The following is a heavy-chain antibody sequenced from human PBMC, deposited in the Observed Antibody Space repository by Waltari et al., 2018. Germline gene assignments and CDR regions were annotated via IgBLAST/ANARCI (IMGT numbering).Heavy chain of an antibody. CDR1: GFPFSTDS. CDR2: ISSSTSTT. CDR3: ARGRDGYSQDVFDI. D-gene: IGHD5-18*01. J-gene: IGHJ3*02. Sequence: EVQLVESGGGLVQPGGSLRLSCAASGFPFSTDSMNWVRQAPGKGLEWVSYISSSTSTTYYADSVKGRFTISRDNAKNSLYLQMNSLRAEDTAVYYCARGRDGYSQDVFDIWGQGTMVSVSS. V-gene: IGHV3-48*01.